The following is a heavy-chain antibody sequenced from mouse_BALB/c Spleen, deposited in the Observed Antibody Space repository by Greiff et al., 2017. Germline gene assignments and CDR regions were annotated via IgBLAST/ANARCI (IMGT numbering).Heavy chain of an antibody. CDR3: ARMLTYAMDY. V-gene: IGHV1-18*01. J-gene: IGHJ4*01. CDR1: GYTFTDYN. D-gene: IGHD2-2*01. Sequence: VVEPGASVKIPCKASGYTFTDYNMDWVKQSHGKSLEWIGDINPNNGGTIYNQKFKGKATLTVDKSSSTAYMELRSLTSEDTAVYYCARMLTYAMDYWGQGTSVTVSS. CDR2: INPNNGGT.